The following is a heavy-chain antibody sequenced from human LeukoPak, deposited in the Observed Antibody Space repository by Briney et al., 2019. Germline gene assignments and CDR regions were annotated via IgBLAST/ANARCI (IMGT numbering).Heavy chain of an antibody. D-gene: IGHD3-3*01. Sequence: ASVKVSCKASGYTFTGYYMHWVRQAPGQGLEWMGWINPNSGGTNYAQKFQGRVTMTRDTSISTAYMELSRLRFDDTAVYYCARYYDFWSGYYVYWGQGTLVTVSS. CDR2: INPNSGGT. J-gene: IGHJ4*02. CDR3: ARYYDFWSGYYVY. CDR1: GYTFTGYY. V-gene: IGHV1-2*02.